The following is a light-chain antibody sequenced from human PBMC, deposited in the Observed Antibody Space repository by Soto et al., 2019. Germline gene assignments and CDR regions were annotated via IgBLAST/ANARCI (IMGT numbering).Light chain of an antibody. J-gene: IGKJ4*01. V-gene: IGKV1-9*01. CDR2: SAS. Sequence: IQLTQSPSSLSASVGDRVTIACRASQGIASYLAWYQQQPGKAPNLLISSASTLQSGVPSRFSGSGSGTDFTLTISRLQPEDFATYYCRQLNSYPLTFGGGTKVEIK. CDR3: RQLNSYPLT. CDR1: QGIASY.